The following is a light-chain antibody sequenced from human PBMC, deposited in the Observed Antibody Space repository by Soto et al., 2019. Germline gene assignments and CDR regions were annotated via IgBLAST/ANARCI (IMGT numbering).Light chain of an antibody. CDR1: SSNIGSNS. CDR3: AAWDDSLNGREV. Sequence: QALVTQPPSASGTPGQRVTISCSGSSSNIGSNSVNWYQQLPGAAPKLLIYSNNQRPSGVPDRFSGSKSGTSASLAISGLQSEDEADYYCAAWDDSLNGREVFGTGTKLTVL. J-gene: IGLJ1*01. V-gene: IGLV1-44*01. CDR2: SNN.